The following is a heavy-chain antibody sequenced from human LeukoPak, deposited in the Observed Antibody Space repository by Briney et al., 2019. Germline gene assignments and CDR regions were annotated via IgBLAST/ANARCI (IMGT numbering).Heavy chain of an antibody. CDR2: INHSGST. D-gene: IGHD3-9*01. Sequence: SETLSLTCTLSGGSISTYYWSWIRQPPGKGLEWIGEINHSGSTNYNPSLKSRVTISVDTSKNQFSLKLSSVTAADTAVYYCARGGRYFDWLLGNWFDPWGQGTLVTASS. V-gene: IGHV4-34*01. J-gene: IGHJ5*02. CDR3: ARGGRYFDWLLGNWFDP. CDR1: GGSISTYY.